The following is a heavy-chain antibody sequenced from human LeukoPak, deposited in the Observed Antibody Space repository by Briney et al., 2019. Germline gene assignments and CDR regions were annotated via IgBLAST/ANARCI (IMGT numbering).Heavy chain of an antibody. CDR1: GGSISSYY. Sequence: SETLSLTCTVSGGSISSYYWSWIRQPPGKGLEWIGYIYYSGSTNYNPSLKSRVTISVDTSKNQFSLKLSSVTAADTAVYYCARIYCSSTSCYDHWDAFDNWGQGTMVTVSS. V-gene: IGHV4-59*01. J-gene: IGHJ3*02. CDR3: ARIYCSSTSCYDHWDAFDN. CDR2: IYYSGST. D-gene: IGHD2-2*01.